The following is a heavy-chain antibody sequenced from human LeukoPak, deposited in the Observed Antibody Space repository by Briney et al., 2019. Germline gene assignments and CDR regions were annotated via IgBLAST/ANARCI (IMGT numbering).Heavy chain of an antibody. CDR1: RFTFSSYA. Sequence: GGSLRLSCAASRFTFSSYAMGWVRQAPGKGREWVTGISSSDASTYYAASVKGRFTISRANSKNTLYLQMKSLRAEDTAVYYCAKAGFGSGHAFDIWDQGTMVTVSS. V-gene: IGHV3-23*01. J-gene: IGHJ3*02. CDR2: ISSSDAST. CDR3: AKAGFGSGHAFDI. D-gene: IGHD3-10*01.